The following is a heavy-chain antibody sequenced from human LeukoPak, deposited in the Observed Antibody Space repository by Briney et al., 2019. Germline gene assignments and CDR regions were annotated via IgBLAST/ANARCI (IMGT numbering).Heavy chain of an antibody. CDR2: MYYSGST. J-gene: IGHJ4*02. V-gene: IGHV4-59*04. D-gene: IGHD3-22*01. Sequence: SETLSLTCTVSGGSISSYYWSWIRRPPGKGLEWIGSMYYSGSTYYNPSLKSRVIMSVDTSKNQLSLKLSSVTAADTAVYYCARAPYYQDSSGYLRVYYFDYWGQGTLVTVSS. CDR1: GGSISSYY. CDR3: ARAPYYQDSSGYLRVYYFDY.